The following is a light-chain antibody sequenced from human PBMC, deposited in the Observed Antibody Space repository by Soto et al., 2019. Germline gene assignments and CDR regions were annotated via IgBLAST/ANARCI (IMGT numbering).Light chain of an antibody. CDR2: EVS. Sequence: QSVLTQPASVSGSPGQSITISCTGTSGDVGVCKFVSWYQQHPGKAPKLIIYEVSNRPSGVSSRFSGSMSGNTASLTISGLQAEDEADYYCGSYTGTIYVFGTGTKVTV. CDR3: GSYTGTIYV. V-gene: IGLV2-14*01. J-gene: IGLJ1*01. CDR1: SGDVGVCKF.